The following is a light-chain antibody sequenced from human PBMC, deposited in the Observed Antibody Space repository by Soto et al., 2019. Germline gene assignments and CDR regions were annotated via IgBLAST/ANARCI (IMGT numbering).Light chain of an antibody. CDR3: PSYAGSNNFCV. CDR2: DVS. CDR1: SSDVGGYIY. Sequence: QSALTQPPSASGSPGQSVTISCTGTSSDVGGYIYVSWYQQHPGKAPKLLIYDVSNRPSWVPARFSGCKSGNTAALTVAGLQAEDEAEYYCPSYAGSNNFCVFGAGTKLTVL. V-gene: IGLV2-8*01. J-gene: IGLJ1*01.